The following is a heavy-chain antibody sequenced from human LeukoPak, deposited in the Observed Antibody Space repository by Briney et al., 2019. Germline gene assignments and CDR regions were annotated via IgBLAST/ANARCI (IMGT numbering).Heavy chain of an antibody. CDR3: ARAFGDFWSGYRRGDYYYYMDV. CDR1: GGSFSGYY. CDR2: INHSGST. Sequence: SETLSLTCAVYGGSFSGYYWSWIRQPPGKGLEWIGEINHSGSTNYNPSLKSRFTISVDTSKNQFSLKLSSVTAADTAVYYCARAFGDFWSGYRRGDYYYYMDVWGKGTTVTVSS. V-gene: IGHV4-34*01. D-gene: IGHD3-3*01. J-gene: IGHJ6*03.